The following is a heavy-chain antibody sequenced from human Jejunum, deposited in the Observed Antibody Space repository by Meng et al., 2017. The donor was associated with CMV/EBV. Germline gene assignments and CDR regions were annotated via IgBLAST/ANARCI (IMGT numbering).Heavy chain of an antibody. J-gene: IGHJ6*02. Sequence: TFRSYSMIWVRQASGKGLEWVASINQDGSEKYYVDSVRGRFTISRDNAKNSLYLQMNSLRAEDTALYYCARISDIVVETSYGMDVWGRGTTVTVSS. CDR3: ARISDIVVETSYGMDV. D-gene: IGHD2-21*02. CDR1: TFRSYS. CDR2: INQDGSEK. V-gene: IGHV3-7*01.